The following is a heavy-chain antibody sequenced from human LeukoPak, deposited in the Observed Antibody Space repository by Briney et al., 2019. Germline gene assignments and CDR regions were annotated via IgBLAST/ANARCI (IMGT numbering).Heavy chain of an antibody. D-gene: IGHD4-17*01. Sequence: SDTLSLTCTLSGGPLSSYYWSWTRHPAAKGLEWIGSLYTSGRTNYNPSLKSRVTMSVDTSKNQFSLKLSSVTAADTAVYYCARDSYGDYTRGHWYFDLWGRGTLVTVSS. J-gene: IGHJ2*01. CDR1: GGPLSSYY. CDR3: ARDSYGDYTRGHWYFDL. CDR2: LYTSGRT. V-gene: IGHV4-4*07.